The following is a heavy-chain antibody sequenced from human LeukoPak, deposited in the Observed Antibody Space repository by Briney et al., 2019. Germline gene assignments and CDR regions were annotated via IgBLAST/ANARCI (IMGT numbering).Heavy chain of an antibody. D-gene: IGHD3-10*01. CDR3: ARGDYGSGSYLSSY. J-gene: IGHJ4*02. CDR2: ISSSSSYI. V-gene: IGHV3-21*01. Sequence: PGGSLRLSCAASGFTFSSYSMNWVRQAPGKGLEWISTISSSSSYIYYADSVKGRFTISRDNAKNSLYLQMNSLRAEDTAVYYCARGDYGSGSYLSSYWGQGTLVTVSS. CDR1: GFTFSSYS.